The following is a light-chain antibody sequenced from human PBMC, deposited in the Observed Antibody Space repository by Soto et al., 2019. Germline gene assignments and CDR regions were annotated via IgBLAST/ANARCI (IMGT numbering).Light chain of an antibody. CDR1: QSVSSSY. V-gene: IGKV3-20*01. CDR3: QHYNSYSEA. Sequence: EILLTQSPCTLSLTPGETATLSCRASQSVSSSYLDWYQQKPGKAPRVLIYGASSRATGIPERFSGSGSGTDFTLTISSLQPDDLETYYCQHYNSYSEAFGQGTKVDIK. CDR2: GAS. J-gene: IGKJ1*01.